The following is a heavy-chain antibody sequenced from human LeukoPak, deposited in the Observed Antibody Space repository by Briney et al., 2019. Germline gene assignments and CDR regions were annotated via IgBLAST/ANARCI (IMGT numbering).Heavy chain of an antibody. Sequence: GGSLRLSCAASGFTFSNYWMHWVRQAPGKGLEWVSGINWNGGSTGYADSVKGRFTISRDNAKNSLYLQMNSLRAEDMALYYCAKGGGGRLIYYYYMDVWGKGTTVTVSS. CDR2: INWNGGST. CDR3: AKGGGGRLIYYYYMDV. V-gene: IGHV3-20*04. D-gene: IGHD3-16*01. J-gene: IGHJ6*03. CDR1: GFTFSNYW.